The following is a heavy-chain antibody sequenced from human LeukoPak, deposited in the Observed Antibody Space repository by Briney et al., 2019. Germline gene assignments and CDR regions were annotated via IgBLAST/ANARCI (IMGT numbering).Heavy chain of an antibody. J-gene: IGHJ5*02. CDR3: ATVPLEVGATHGWFDP. CDR1: GYTLTELS. D-gene: IGHD1-26*01. Sequence: ASVKVSFKFSGYTLTELSMHWVRQAPGKGLEGMGGFDPEDGETIYEQKFQGRVTMTEDTSTDTAYMELSSLRSEDTAVYYCATVPLEVGATHGWFDPWGQGTLVTVSS. V-gene: IGHV1-24*01. CDR2: FDPEDGET.